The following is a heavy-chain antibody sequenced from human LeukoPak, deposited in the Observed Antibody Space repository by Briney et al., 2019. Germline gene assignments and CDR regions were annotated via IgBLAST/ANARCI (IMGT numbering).Heavy chain of an antibody. D-gene: IGHD3-22*01. CDR1: GFTFSSYA. V-gene: IGHV3-23*01. Sequence: GGSLRLSCAASGFTFSSYAMSWVRQAPGKGLEWVSAISGSGGSTYYADSVKGRFTISRDNSKNTLYLQMNSLRAEDTAVYYCASPHYYDSSGYYYLGSEYFQHWGQGTLVTVSS. J-gene: IGHJ1*01. CDR2: ISGSGGST. CDR3: ASPHYYDSSGYYYLGSEYFQH.